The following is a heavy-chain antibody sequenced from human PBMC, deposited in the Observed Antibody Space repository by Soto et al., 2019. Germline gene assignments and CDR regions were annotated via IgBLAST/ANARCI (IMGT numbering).Heavy chain of an antibody. CDR2: ISSSSSYI. V-gene: IGHV3-21*01. CDR1: GFTFSSYS. D-gene: IGHD2-2*01. Sequence: AGGSLRLSCAASGFTFSSYSMNWVRQAPGKGLEWVSSISSSSSYIYYADSVKGRFTISRDNAKNSLYLQMNSLRAEDTAVYYCATADHCGSTSCYHGMDVWGQGTTVTVSS. J-gene: IGHJ6*02. CDR3: ATADHCGSTSCYHGMDV.